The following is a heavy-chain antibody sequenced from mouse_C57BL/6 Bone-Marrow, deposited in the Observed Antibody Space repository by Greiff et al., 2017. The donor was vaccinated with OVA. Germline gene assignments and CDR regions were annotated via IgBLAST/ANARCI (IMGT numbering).Heavy chain of an antibody. J-gene: IGHJ2*01. CDR2: ISDGGSYT. CDR1: GFTFSSYA. CDR3: ARRIVTFDY. V-gene: IGHV5-4*03. D-gene: IGHD2-5*01. Sequence: EVKLMESGGGLVKPGGSLKLSCAASGFTFSSYAMSWVRQTPEKRLEWVATISDGGSYTYYPDNVKGRCTISRDNAKNNLYLQMSHLKSEDTAMYYCARRIVTFDYWGQGTTLTVSS.